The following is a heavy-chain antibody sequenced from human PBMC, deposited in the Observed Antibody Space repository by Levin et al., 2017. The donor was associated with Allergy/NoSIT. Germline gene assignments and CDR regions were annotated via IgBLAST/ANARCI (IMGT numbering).Heavy chain of an antibody. Sequence: GESLKISCAASGLTFNSYAVHWVRQAPGKGLEWVAVISYDGGNKDYVDSVKGRFSISRDNSKNTLYLQMNSLRTEDTAVYYCAREWNDFFDYWGQGTLVTVSS. CDR2: ISYDGGNK. D-gene: IGHD1-1*01. CDR3: AREWNDFFDY. V-gene: IGHV3-30-3*01. CDR1: GLTFNSYA. J-gene: IGHJ4*02.